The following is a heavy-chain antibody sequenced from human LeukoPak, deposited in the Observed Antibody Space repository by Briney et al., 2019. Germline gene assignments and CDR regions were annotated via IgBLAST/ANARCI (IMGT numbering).Heavy chain of an antibody. CDR3: AERICSGGSCYSDY. J-gene: IGHJ4*02. D-gene: IGHD2-15*01. CDR1: GGSFSGYY. V-gene: IGHV4-34*01. Sequence: SETLSLTCAVYGGSFSGYYWSWIRQPPGKGLEWIGEINHSGSTNYNPSLKSRVTISVDTSKNLFSLKLSSVTAADTAVYYCAERICSGGSCYSDYWGQGTLVTVSS. CDR2: INHSGST.